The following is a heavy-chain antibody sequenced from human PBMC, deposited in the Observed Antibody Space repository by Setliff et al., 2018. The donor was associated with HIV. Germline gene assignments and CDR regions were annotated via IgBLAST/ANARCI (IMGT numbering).Heavy chain of an antibody. CDR1: GYAFNSHA. J-gene: IGHJ4*02. CDR2: ISTNTGNP. CDR3: TRPGGNYDFDY. Sequence: ASVKVSCKASGYAFNSHAINWVRQAPGQGLEWMGWISTNTGNPTYAQGFTGRFVFSLDTSVTTAYLQIISLEAEDTAVYHCTRPGGNYDFDYWGQGTLVTVSS. D-gene: IGHD3-16*01. V-gene: IGHV7-4-1*02.